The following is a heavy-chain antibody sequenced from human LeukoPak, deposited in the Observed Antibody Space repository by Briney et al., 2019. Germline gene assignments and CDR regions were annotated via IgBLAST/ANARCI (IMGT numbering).Heavy chain of an antibody. D-gene: IGHD3-10*01. CDR2: IYYSGST. CDR1: GGSLSSSSYY. Sequence: SETLSLICTVSGGSLSSSSYYWSWIRQPPGKGLEWIGYIYYSGSTNYNPSLKSRVTISVDTSKNQFSLKLSSVTAADTAVYYCARSELLWFGEVYYFDYWGQGTLVTVSS. V-gene: IGHV4-61*01. CDR3: ARSELLWFGEVYYFDY. J-gene: IGHJ4*02.